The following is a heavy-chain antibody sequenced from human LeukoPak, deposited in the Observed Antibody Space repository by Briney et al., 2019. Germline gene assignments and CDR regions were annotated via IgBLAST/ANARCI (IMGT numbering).Heavy chain of an antibody. CDR1: GYTFTGYY. V-gene: IGHV1-2*02. J-gene: IGHJ4*02. Sequence: ASVKVSCKASGYTFTGYYMHWVRQAPGQGLEWMGWINPNSGGTNYAQKFQGRVTMTRGTSISTAYMELSRLRSDDTAVYYCAAFYDSSGYYGVYWGQGTLVTVSS. CDR2: INPNSGGT. D-gene: IGHD3-22*01. CDR3: AAFYDSSGYYGVY.